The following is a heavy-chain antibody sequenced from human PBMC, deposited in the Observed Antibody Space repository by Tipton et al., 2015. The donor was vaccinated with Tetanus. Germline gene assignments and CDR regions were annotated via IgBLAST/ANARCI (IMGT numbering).Heavy chain of an antibody. D-gene: IGHD6-13*01. CDR2: VYYGGTP. Sequence: LRLSCTVSGASISTTSYYWGWVRQPPGKGLECIGSVYYGGTPYYNPSLKSRVTISVDTSKNQFSLSPRSVTAADTAVYYCTTTAVGVPLDPWGQGALVTVSS. V-gene: IGHV4-39*01. J-gene: IGHJ5*02. CDR1: GASISTTSYY. CDR3: TTTAVGVPLDP.